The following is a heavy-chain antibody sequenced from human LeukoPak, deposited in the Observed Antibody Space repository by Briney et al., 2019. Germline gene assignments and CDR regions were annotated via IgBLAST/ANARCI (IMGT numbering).Heavy chain of an antibody. CDR1: GFTFSSYA. Sequence: GGSLTLSCAASGFTFSSYAMSWVRQAPGKGLEWVSAISGSGGSTYYADSVKGRFTISRDNSKNTLYLQMNSLRAEDTAVYYCAKTPGIAAAGTDYFDYWGQGTLVTVSS. CDR2: ISGSGGST. D-gene: IGHD6-13*01. V-gene: IGHV3-23*01. CDR3: AKTPGIAAAGTDYFDY. J-gene: IGHJ4*02.